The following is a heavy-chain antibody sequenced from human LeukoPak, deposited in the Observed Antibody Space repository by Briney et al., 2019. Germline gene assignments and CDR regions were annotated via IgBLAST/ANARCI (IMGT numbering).Heavy chain of an antibody. CDR2: ISSSSDYI. D-gene: IGHD4-17*01. Sequence: GGSLRLPCAASGFTFSSDSMNWVRQAPGKGLEWVSSISSSSDYIYYADSVKGRFTISRDNAKNSLSLQMNSLRAEDTAVYYCARAAGYGDYRCFDYWGQGTLVTVSS. V-gene: IGHV3-21*01. CDR3: ARAAGYGDYRCFDY. CDR1: GFTFSSDS. J-gene: IGHJ4*02.